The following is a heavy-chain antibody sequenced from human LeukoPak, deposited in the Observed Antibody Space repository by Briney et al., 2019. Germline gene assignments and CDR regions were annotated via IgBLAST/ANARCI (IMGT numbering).Heavy chain of an antibody. CDR1: GFTFSSYE. V-gene: IGHV3-48*03. CDR2: ITSSGSTI. D-gene: IGHD3-10*02. J-gene: IGHJ6*04. Sequence: GGSLRLSCAASGFTFSSYEMNWVRRAPGEGLEWGSYITSSGSTIYYADSVKGRFTISRDNAKNSLYLQMNSLRAEDTAVYYCAELGITMIGGVWGKGTTVTISS. CDR3: AELGITMIGGV.